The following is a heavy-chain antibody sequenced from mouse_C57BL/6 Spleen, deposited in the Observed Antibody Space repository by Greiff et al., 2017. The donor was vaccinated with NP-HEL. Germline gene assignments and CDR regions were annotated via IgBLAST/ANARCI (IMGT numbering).Heavy chain of an antibody. CDR1: GYTFTSYW. Sequence: QVQLQQPGAELVRPGSSVKLSCKASGYTFTSYWMDWVKQRPGQGLEWIGNIYPSDSETHYNQKFKDKATLTVDKSSSTAYMQLSSLTSEDSAVYYCASIYYGNYVFDYWGQGTTLTVSS. V-gene: IGHV1-61*01. J-gene: IGHJ2*01. D-gene: IGHD2-1*01. CDR3: ASIYYGNYVFDY. CDR2: IYPSDSET.